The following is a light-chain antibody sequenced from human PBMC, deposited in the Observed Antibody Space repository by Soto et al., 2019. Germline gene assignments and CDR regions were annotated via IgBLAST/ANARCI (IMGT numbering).Light chain of an antibody. V-gene: IGKV3-11*02. CDR3: QQSYSTPLT. CDR1: QSVNTY. J-gene: IGKJ4*01. Sequence: EIVLTQSPATLSLSPGERATLSCRASQSVNTYLGWYQQRPGQAPRLLIYGASTRATGIPDRFSGSGSGRDFTLTISRLQPEDFATYYCQQSYSTPLTFGGGTKVDIK. CDR2: GAS.